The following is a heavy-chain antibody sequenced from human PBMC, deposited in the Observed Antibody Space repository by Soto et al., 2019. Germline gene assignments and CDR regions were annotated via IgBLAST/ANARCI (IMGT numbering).Heavy chain of an antibody. J-gene: IGHJ4*02. CDR1: GGSISSEGYY. CDR2: IYYSGTT. D-gene: IGHD5-18*01. Sequence: SDTLSLTCTVSGGSISSEGYYWSWFRQLPGKGLEWIGDIYYSGTTYHNPSLRSRLTISGDASKNQFSLKLSSVTAADTALYYCARGRGYSYGPYYFDYWGQGTLVT. V-gene: IGHV4-31*03. CDR3: ARGRGYSYGPYYFDY.